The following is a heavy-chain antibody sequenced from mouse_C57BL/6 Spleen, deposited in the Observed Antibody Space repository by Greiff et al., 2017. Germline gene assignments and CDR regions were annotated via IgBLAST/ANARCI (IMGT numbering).Heavy chain of an antibody. Sequence: EVQLQQSGAELARPGASVKLSCTASGFNIKDDYMHWVKQRPAQGLEWIGWIDPENGDTEYASKFQGKATITADTSSNTAYLQLSSLTSEDTAVYYCTTGASLDYWGQGTTLTVSS. J-gene: IGHJ2*01. CDR2: IDPENGDT. D-gene: IGHD6-1*01. CDR3: TTGASLDY. V-gene: IGHV14-4*01. CDR1: GFNIKDDY.